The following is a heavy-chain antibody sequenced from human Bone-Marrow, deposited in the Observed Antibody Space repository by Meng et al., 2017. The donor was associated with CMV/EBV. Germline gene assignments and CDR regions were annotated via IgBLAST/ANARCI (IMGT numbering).Heavy chain of an antibody. D-gene: IGHD3/OR15-3a*01. V-gene: IGHV4-61*01. CDR3: ARDVRGRTGAS. Sequence: SETLSLTCTVSGGSVSSAYDYWSWIRQPPGKGLEWIGYIYYSGSTNYNPSLKSRVTMSVDTSKNQFSLKLASVTAADTAIYYCARDVRGRTGASWGQGTLVTVSS. J-gene: IGHJ4*02. CDR1: GGSVSSAYDY. CDR2: IYYSGST.